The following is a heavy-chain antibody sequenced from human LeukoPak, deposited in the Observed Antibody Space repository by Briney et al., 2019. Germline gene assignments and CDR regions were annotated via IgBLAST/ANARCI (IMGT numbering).Heavy chain of an antibody. CDR3: AGAAAGSADY. CDR2: ISYDGSNK. D-gene: IGHD6-13*01. V-gene: IGHV3-30-3*01. J-gene: IGHJ4*02. CDR1: GFTFSSYA. Sequence: GRSLRLSCAASGFTFSSYAMHWVRQAPGKGLEWVAVISYDGSNKYYADSVKGRFTISRDNSKNTLYLQMNSLRAEDTAVYYCAGAAAGSADYWGQGTLVTVSS.